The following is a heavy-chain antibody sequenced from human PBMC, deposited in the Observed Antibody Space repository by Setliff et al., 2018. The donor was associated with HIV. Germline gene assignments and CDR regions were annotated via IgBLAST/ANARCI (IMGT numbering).Heavy chain of an antibody. Sequence: SETLSLTWTVSGGSFSNFFWNWIRQPPGKGLEWIGYINSSGTTNYNPSLKSRVNISIDPSKNHFTLRLSSVTVADTAVYYCARRGRFMGWFDPWGQRSLVTVS. CDR2: INSSGTT. V-gene: IGHV4-4*09. D-gene: IGHD3-3*01. CDR3: ARRGRFMGWFDP. J-gene: IGHJ5*02. CDR1: GGSFSNFF.